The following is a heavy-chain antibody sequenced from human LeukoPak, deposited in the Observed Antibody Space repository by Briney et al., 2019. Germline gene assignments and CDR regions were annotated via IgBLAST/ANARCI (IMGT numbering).Heavy chain of an antibody. V-gene: IGHV6-1*01. J-gene: IGHJ5*02. CDR2: TFYRSKLYN. Sequence: SQTLSLTCAVSGDIVSSDSAAWHWIRQSPSRGLEWLGRTFYRSKLYNDYAVSVQSRMTVNPDTSKNQFSLQLKSMTPEDTAVYYCARSINNWFDPWGQGTLVTVSS. CDR1: GDIVSSDSAA. CDR3: ARSINNWFDP. D-gene: IGHD1-14*01.